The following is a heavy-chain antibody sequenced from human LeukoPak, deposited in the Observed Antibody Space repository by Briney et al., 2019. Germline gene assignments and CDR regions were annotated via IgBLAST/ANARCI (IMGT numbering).Heavy chain of an antibody. Sequence: GGSLRLSCAASRFTFSSYSMNWVRQAPGKGLEWVSSISSSSSYIYYADSVKGRFTISRDNAKNSLYLQMNSLRAEDTAAYYCASGGGGSYYGVFVYWGQGTLVTVSS. V-gene: IGHV3-21*01. CDR3: ASGGGGSYYGVFVY. CDR1: RFTFSSYS. J-gene: IGHJ4*02. D-gene: IGHD1-26*01. CDR2: ISSSSSYI.